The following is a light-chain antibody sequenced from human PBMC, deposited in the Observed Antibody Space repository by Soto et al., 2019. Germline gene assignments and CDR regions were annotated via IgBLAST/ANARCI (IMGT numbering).Light chain of an antibody. CDR2: EVS. CDR1: SSDVGGYNY. V-gene: IGLV2-14*01. Sequence: QSALTQPASVSGSPGQSITISCTGTSSDVGGYNYVSWYQQHPGKAPKLMIYEVSNRPSGVSNRFSGSKSGNTASLTISGLQDEEEADYYCSSYTSSSTWVFGGGTKVTVL. J-gene: IGLJ3*02. CDR3: SSYTSSSTWV.